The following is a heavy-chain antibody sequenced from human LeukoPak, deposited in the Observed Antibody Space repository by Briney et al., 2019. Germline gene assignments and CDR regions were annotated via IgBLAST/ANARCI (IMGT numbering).Heavy chain of an antibody. D-gene: IGHD2-15*01. V-gene: IGHV4-31*03. CDR2: IYNAGST. Sequence: SETLSLTCTVSGDSITSAGYYWTWVRQYPGKGLEWIGYIYNAGSTYYNPSLKSRVTTSLDTSKNQFSLRLSSVTAADTAVYYCARVVAATTYQFDHWGQGTLVTVSS. CDR3: ARVVAATTYQFDH. J-gene: IGHJ4*02. CDR1: GDSITSAGYY.